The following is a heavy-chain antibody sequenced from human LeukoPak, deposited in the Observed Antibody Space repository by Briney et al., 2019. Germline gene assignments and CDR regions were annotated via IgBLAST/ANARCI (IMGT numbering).Heavy chain of an antibody. CDR1: GGSISSYY. CDR3: ARLVTRGYYDSSGRRIDAFDI. Sequence: SETLSLTCTVSGGSISSYYWSWIRQPPGKGLEWIGYIYYSGSTNYNPSLKSRVTISVDTSKNQFSLKLSSVTAADTAVYYCARLVTRGYYDSSGRRIDAFDIWGQGTMVTVSS. J-gene: IGHJ3*02. V-gene: IGHV4-59*01. D-gene: IGHD3-22*01. CDR2: IYYSGST.